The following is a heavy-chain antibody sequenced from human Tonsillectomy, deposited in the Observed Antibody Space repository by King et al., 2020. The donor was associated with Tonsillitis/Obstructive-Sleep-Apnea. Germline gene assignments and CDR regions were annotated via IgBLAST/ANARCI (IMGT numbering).Heavy chain of an antibody. J-gene: IGHJ6*03. Sequence: QLQESGPGLVKPSETLSLTCTVSGGSISSSSYYWGWIRQPPGKGLEWIGSIYYSGSTYYNPSLKSRVTISVDTSKNQFSLKLSSVTAADTAVYYCARQGDYDILTGYYGNYYYYYMDVWGKGTTVTVSS. D-gene: IGHD3-9*01. CDR3: ARQGDYDILTGYYGNYYYYYMDV. V-gene: IGHV4-39*01. CDR2: IYYSGST. CDR1: GGSISSSSYY.